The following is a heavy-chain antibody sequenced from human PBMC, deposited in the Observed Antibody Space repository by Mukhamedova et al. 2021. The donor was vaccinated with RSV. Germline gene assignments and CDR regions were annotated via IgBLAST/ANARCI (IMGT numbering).Heavy chain of an antibody. CDR2: ISGSGGST. V-gene: IGHV3-23*01. Sequence: QAPGKGLEWVSAISGSGGSTYYADSVKGRFTISRDNSKNTLYLQMNSLRAEDTAVYYCAKGVLGYCSGGSCYPSYYGMDVWGQGT. CDR3: AKGVLGYCSGGSCYPSYYGMDV. D-gene: IGHD2-15*01. J-gene: IGHJ6*02.